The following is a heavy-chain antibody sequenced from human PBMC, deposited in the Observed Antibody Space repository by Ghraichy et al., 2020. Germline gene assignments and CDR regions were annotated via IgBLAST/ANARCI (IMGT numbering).Heavy chain of an antibody. J-gene: IGHJ1*01. Sequence: ASVKVSCKASGYTFTSYAMHWVRQAPGQRLEWMGWINAGNGNTKYSQKFQGRVTITRDTSASTAYMELSSLRSEDTAVYYCARVARGGRYFDWLPEYFQHWGQGTLVTVSS. CDR1: GYTFTSYA. CDR3: ARVARGGRYFDWLPEYFQH. V-gene: IGHV1-3*01. CDR2: INAGNGNT. D-gene: IGHD3-9*01.